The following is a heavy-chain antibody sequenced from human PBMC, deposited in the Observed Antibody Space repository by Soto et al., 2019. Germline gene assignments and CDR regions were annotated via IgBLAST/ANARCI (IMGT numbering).Heavy chain of an antibody. J-gene: IGHJ6*02. CDR1: GFTFSSYA. Sequence: EVQLLESGGGLVQPGGSLRLSCAASGFTFSSYAMSWVRQAPGKGLEWVSAISGSGGSTYYADSVKGRFTISRDNSNNTLYLQMNSLRAEDTAVYYCAKDLWYSSSYYYYGMDVWGQGTTVTVSS. CDR2: ISGSGGST. D-gene: IGHD6-6*01. CDR3: AKDLWYSSSYYYYGMDV. V-gene: IGHV3-23*01.